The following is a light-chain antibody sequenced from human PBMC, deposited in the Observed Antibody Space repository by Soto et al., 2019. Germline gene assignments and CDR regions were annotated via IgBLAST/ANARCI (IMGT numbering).Light chain of an antibody. CDR3: QQYNSPTWT. V-gene: IGKV1-5*03. CDR1: QSISSW. Sequence: DIQMTQSPSTLSASVGDRVTITCRASQSISSWLAWYQQKSGKAPKLLIYKASSLDSGVPSTFSGSGSGTEFTLTISSLQPDDFATYYCQQYNSPTWTFGQGTKVESK. J-gene: IGKJ1*01. CDR2: KAS.